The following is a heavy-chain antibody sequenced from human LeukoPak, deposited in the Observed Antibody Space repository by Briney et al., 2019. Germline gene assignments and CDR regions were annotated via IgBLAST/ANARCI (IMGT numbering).Heavy chain of an antibody. CDR2: IYTSGST. CDR1: GGSISSYY. Sequence: SETLSLTCTVSGGSISSYYWSWIRQPPGKGLEWIGYIYTSGSTNYNPSLKSRVTIPVDTSKNQFSLKLSSVTAADTAVYYCARTAPYYYYYYMDVWGKGTTVTVSS. V-gene: IGHV4-4*09. J-gene: IGHJ6*03. D-gene: IGHD2-21*02. CDR3: ARTAPYYYYYYMDV.